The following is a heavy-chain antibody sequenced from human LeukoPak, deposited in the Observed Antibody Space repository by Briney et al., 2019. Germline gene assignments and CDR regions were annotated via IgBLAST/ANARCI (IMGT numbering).Heavy chain of an antibody. J-gene: IGHJ3*01. CDR1: GGIISRNY. D-gene: IGHD1-26*01. V-gene: IGHV4-59*01. CDR3: ARDRRRELLHAFDV. Sequence: SETLSLTCTVSGGIISRNYWSWIRQPPGKGLEWIAYIDYSGSTNYNPSLKSRLTISLDASKNQFSLKLSSVTAADTAVYYCARDRRRELLHAFDVWGQGTMVTVSS. CDR2: IDYSGST.